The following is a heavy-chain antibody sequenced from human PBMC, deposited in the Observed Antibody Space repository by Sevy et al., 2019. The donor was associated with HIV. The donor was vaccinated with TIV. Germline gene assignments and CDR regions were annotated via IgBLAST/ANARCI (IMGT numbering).Heavy chain of an antibody. CDR1: GFIFSNYG. V-gene: IGHV3-30*02. Sequence: GGSLRLSCAASGFIFSNYGIHWVRQAPGKGLEWMAFIGNDGSTKYYADSVKGRFTISRDNSTNSVYLQMNSLRPEDTADYYCAKVHHPAGTTSYGMEVWGQGTTVTVSS. J-gene: IGHJ6*02. CDR2: IGNDGSTK. CDR3: AKVHHPAGTTSYGMEV. D-gene: IGHD4-17*01.